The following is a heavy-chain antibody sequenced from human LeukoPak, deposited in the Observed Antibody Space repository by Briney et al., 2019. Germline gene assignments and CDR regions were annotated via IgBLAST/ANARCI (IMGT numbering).Heavy chain of an antibody. CDR2: INHSGST. J-gene: IGHJ4*02. D-gene: IGHD3-22*01. CDR3: AGWQFILVDDSSGYYSH. CDR1: GGSFSGYY. Sequence: SETLSLTCAVYGGSFSGYYWSWIRQPPGKGLEWIGEINHSGSTNYNPSLKGRVTISVDTSKNQFSLKLSSVTAADTAVYYCAGWQFILVDDSSGYYSHWGQGTLVTVSS. V-gene: IGHV4-34*01.